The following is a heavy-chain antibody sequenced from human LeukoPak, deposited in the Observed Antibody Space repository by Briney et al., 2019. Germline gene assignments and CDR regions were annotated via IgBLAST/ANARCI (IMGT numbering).Heavy chain of an antibody. CDR2: IKHDGSEK. D-gene: IGHD3-3*01. CDR1: GFIFTNYF. V-gene: IGHV3-7*01. Sequence: GGSLRLSCAASGFIFTNYFMSWVRQAPGKGLEWVASIKHDGSEKYYVDSVRGRFTISRDNTMNSLYLQMSSLRAEDTAVYYCAADRGWRTSGYYLYYFEYWGQGTLVTYSS. J-gene: IGHJ4*02. CDR3: AADRGWRTSGYYLYYFEY.